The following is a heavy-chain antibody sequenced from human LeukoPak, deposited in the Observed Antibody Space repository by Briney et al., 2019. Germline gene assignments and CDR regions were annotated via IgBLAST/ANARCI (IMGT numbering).Heavy chain of an antibody. J-gene: IGHJ6*03. D-gene: IGHD2-15*01. CDR2: INHSGST. V-gene: IGHV4-34*01. Sequence: ASETLSLTCAVYGGYFSGYYWSWIRQPPGKGLEWIGEINHSGSTNYNPSLKSRVTISVDTSKNQFSLKLSSVTAADTAVYYCARDGCGGSCFHYYYYYMDVWGKGTTVTISS. CDR3: ARDGCGGSCFHYYYYYMDV. CDR1: GGYFSGYY.